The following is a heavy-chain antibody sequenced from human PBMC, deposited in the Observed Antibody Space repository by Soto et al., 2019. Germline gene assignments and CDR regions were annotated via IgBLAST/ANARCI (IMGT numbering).Heavy chain of an antibody. CDR3: ASVPLTSFFDL. V-gene: IGHV4-61*01. CDR1: GGSVSGGSYC. CDR2: VYNSGST. Sequence: QVQLQESGPGLVKPSETLSLTCTVSGGSVSGGSYCWSWIRQPPGKGLECIGYVYNSGSTTYNPSLKGRVTISVPTSKSPFSLWLSSVTPADTAVYSCASVPLTSFFDLWGRGTLVTVSS. J-gene: IGHJ2*01. D-gene: IGHD2-2*01.